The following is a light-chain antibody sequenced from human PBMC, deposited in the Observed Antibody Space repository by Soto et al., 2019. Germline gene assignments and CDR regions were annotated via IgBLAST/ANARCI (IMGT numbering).Light chain of an antibody. Sequence: DIQMTPSPPTLSASVGDRVTITCRASQSIRHYLAWYQQMPGKAPKLLIYGASTLQSGVPSRFSGSGSGTEFTLTISSLQPDDLGTYFCQHHNSYSQTFGQGTKV. CDR3: QHHNSYSQT. J-gene: IGKJ1*01. CDR2: GAS. CDR1: QSIRHY. V-gene: IGKV1-5*01.